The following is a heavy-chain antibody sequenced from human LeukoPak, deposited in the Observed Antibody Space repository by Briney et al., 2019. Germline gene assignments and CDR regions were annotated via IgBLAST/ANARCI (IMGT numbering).Heavy chain of an antibody. V-gene: IGHV4-34*01. CDR1: GGSFSGYY. CDR3: ARDAYYDFWSGNHFGFDP. Sequence: SETLSLTCAVYGGSFSGYYWSWIRQPPGKGLEWIGEINHSGSTNYNPSLKSRVTISVDTSKNQFSLKLSSVTAADTAVYYCARDAYYDFWSGNHFGFDPWGQGTLVTVSS. J-gene: IGHJ5*02. CDR2: INHSGST. D-gene: IGHD3-3*01.